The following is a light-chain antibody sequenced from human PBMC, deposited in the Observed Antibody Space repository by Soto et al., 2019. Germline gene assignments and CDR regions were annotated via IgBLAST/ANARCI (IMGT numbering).Light chain of an antibody. CDR1: QSISNS. CDR3: QQTFSPPYT. Sequence: DIQMTQSLSSLSASVGDTATITCRASQSISNSLSWYQQKPGKAPKFLIYVASTLQRGVPSRFSGSGSGTDFTLTISSLQPEDVATYYCQQTFSPPYTFGQGTKLEIK. J-gene: IGKJ2*01. CDR2: VAS. V-gene: IGKV1-39*01.